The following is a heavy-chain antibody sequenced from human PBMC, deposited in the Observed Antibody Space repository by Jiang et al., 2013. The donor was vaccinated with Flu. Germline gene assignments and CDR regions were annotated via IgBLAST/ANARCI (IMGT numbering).Heavy chain of an antibody. CDR2: IWWNSATV. CDR1: GFTFDDYA. Sequence: GLVQPGRSLRLSRAASGFTFDDYAMHWVRQAPGKGLEWVSGIWWNSATVGYADSVKGRFTISRDNAKNYMFLQMNSLRPEDTALYYCAKDVRHGTYDLGHWDYYGMDVWGQGTTVTVS. CDR3: AKDVRHGTYDLGHWDYYGMDV. V-gene: IGHV3-9*01. J-gene: IGHJ6*02. D-gene: IGHD3-3*01.